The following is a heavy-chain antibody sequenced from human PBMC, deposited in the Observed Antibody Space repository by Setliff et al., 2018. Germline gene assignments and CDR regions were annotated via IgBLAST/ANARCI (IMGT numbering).Heavy chain of an antibody. V-gene: IGHV4-34*01. CDR3: ARLSSTSLFQPHYAMDV. D-gene: IGHD2-2*01. Sequence: PSETLSLTCAVYGGSFSGYYWSWIRQPPGKGLEWIGEINHSGITYYNPSLKSRVTISVDTSKNQFSLKLSSVTAADTAVYYCARLSSTSLFQPHYAMDVGGQGTTVTVSS. J-gene: IGHJ6*02. CDR2: INHSGIT. CDR1: GGSFSGYY.